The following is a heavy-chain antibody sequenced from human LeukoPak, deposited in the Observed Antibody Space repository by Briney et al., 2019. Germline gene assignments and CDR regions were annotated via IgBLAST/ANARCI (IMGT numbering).Heavy chain of an antibody. Sequence: GGSLRLSCVASGFTFSESWMTWVRQAPGKGLEWVAVISYDGSNKYYADSVKGRFTISRDNSKNTLYLQMNSLRAEDTAVYYCARDLSGKRCSSTSCLKYYFDYWGQGTLVTVSS. CDR1: GFTFSESW. J-gene: IGHJ4*02. D-gene: IGHD2-2*01. V-gene: IGHV3-30*03. CDR3: ARDLSGKRCSSTSCLKYYFDY. CDR2: ISYDGSNK.